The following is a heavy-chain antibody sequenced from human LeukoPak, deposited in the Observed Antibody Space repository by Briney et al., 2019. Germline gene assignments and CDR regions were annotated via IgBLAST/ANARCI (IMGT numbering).Heavy chain of an antibody. CDR1: GYTFTGYY. V-gene: IGHV1-46*01. D-gene: IGHD3-22*01. CDR3: ARGGYYYDSSGHVDY. CDR2: INPSGGST. J-gene: IGHJ4*02. Sequence: ASVKVSCKTSGYTFTGYYMHWVRQAPGQGLVWMGIINPSGGSTSYAQKFQGRVTMTRDMSTSTVYMELSSLRSEDTAVYYCARGGYYYDSSGHVDYWGQGTLVTVSS.